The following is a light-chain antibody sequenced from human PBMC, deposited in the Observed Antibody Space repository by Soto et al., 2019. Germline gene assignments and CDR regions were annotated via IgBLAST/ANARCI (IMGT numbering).Light chain of an antibody. J-gene: IGKJ3*01. Sequence: DIHLTQSPSFLSASVGDRVTITCRASQGIGSFLAWYQQKPGKAPNLLIYAASTLQSGVTSRFSGSGSGTEFTLTISSLQPEDFATYFCQQLTSYPRTFGPGTNVVIK. CDR1: QGIGSF. V-gene: IGKV1-9*01. CDR2: AAS. CDR3: QQLTSYPRT.